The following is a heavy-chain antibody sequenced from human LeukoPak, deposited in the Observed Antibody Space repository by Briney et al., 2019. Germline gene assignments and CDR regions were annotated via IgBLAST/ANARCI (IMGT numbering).Heavy chain of an antibody. CDR3: ARARYCSGGSCYSYDY. CDR1: GGSISSGSYY. J-gene: IGHJ4*02. CDR2: IYTSGST. Sequence: SETLSLTCTVSGGSISSGSYYWSWIRQPAGKGLEWIGRIYTSGSTNYNPSLKSRVTMSVDTSKNQFSLKLSSVTAADTAVYYCARARYCSGGSCYSYDYWGQGTLVTVSS. V-gene: IGHV4-61*02. D-gene: IGHD2-15*01.